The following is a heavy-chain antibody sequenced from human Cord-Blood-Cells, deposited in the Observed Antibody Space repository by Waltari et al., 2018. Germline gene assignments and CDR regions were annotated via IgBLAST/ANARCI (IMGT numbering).Heavy chain of an antibody. V-gene: IGHV4-38-2*02. J-gene: IGHJ6*03. CDR3: ARGNYRDV. Sequence: QVQLQESGPGLVKPSETLSLTCTVSGYSISSGYYWGWIRQPPGKGLEWIGSIYHRGSTYYNPSLKRRVTISVDTSKNQFSLKLSAVTAADTAVYYCARGNYRDVWGKGTTGTVSS. CDR2: IYHRGST. CDR1: GYSISSGYY.